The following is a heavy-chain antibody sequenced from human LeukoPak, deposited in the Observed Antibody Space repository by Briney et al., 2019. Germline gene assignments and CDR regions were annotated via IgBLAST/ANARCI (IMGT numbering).Heavy chain of an antibody. CDR2: ISWNSGSI. CDR3: AKDMYSSGWYFDY. Sequence: PGGSLRLSCAASGFTFDDYAMHWVRQAPGKGLEWVSGISWNSGSIGYADSVKGRFTISRDNAKNSLYLQMNSLRAEDTALYYCAKDMYSSGWYFDYWGQGPLVTVSS. D-gene: IGHD6-19*01. CDR1: GFTFDDYA. V-gene: IGHV3-9*01. J-gene: IGHJ4*02.